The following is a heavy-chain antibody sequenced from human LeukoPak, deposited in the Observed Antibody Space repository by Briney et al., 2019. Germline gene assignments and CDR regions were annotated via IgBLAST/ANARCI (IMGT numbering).Heavy chain of an antibody. V-gene: IGHV4-34*01. CDR3: ASPYSNYVSWFDP. Sequence: ETLSLTCAVYGGSFSGYYWSWIRQPPGKGLEWIGEINHSGSTNYNPSLKSRVAISVDTSKNQFSLKLSSVTAADTAVYYCASPYSNYVSWFDPWGQGTLVTVSS. CDR1: GGSFSGYY. D-gene: IGHD4-11*01. J-gene: IGHJ5*02. CDR2: INHSGST.